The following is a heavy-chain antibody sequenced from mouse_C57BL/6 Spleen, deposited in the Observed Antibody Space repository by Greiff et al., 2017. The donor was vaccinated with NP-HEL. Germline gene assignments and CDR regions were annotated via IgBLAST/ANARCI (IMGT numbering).Heavy chain of an antibody. CDR2: INPSNGGT. D-gene: IGHD2-4*01. CDR1: GYTFTSYW. J-gene: IGHJ4*01. Sequence: QVQLQQPGTELVKPGASVKLSCKASGYTFTSYWMHWVKQRPGQGLEWIGNINPSNGGTNYNEKFKSKATLTVDKSSSTAYMQLSSLTSEDSAVYYCARSRAYYDYDGDAMDYWGQGTSVTVSS. V-gene: IGHV1-53*01. CDR3: ARSRAYYDYDGDAMDY.